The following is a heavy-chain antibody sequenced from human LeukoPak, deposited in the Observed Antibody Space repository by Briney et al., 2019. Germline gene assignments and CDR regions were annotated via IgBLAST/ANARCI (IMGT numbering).Heavy chain of an antibody. J-gene: IGHJ5*02. CDR1: AFTFNGYW. Sequence: GGSLRLSCVSSAFTFNGYWMTWVRQSPGKGLEWVATIKQDGNDKYYVDSVKGRFTISRDNAKNALYLQIDSLRVEDTAVYYCAADLEFNYIHPWGQGTLVTVSS. CDR3: AADLEFNYIHP. CDR2: IKQDGNDK. D-gene: IGHD5-24*01. V-gene: IGHV3-7*01.